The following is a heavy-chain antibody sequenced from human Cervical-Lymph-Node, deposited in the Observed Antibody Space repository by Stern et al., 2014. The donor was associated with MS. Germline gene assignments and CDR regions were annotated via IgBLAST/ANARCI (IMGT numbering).Heavy chain of an antibody. CDR2: LYWDDDE. D-gene: IGHD2-2*01. CDR1: GFSLRTSGVG. CDR3: AHSGFRVPAAPGSFAF. J-gene: IGHJ5*01. V-gene: IGHV2-5*02. Sequence: QVTLKESGPTLVKPTQTLTLTCTFSGFSLRTSGVGVGWIRQPPGQALQWLAHLYWDDDESYSPSLKPRLTITKDTSKNQVVLTMADMNPGDTGTYYCAHSGFRVPAAPGSFAFWGQGTVVTVSS.